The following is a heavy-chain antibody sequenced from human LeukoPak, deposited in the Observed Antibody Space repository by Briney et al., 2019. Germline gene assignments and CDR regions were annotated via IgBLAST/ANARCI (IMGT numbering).Heavy chain of an antibody. CDR2: MQSSGNS. Sequence: PSETLSLTCSVSGDSISTYHWNWIRKPPGKGLEWIAFMQSSGNSNYNPSLKSRVTMFVDTSKNQFVLNLRSVTAADTAVYYCARDKRHSYGRYFDHWGQGMLLTVSS. D-gene: IGHD5-18*01. CDR1: GDSISTYH. CDR3: ARDKRHSYGRYFDH. V-gene: IGHV4-59*01. J-gene: IGHJ4*02.